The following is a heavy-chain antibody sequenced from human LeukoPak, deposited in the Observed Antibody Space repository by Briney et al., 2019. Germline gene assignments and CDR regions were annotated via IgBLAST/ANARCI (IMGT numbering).Heavy chain of an antibody. V-gene: IGHV3-23*01. Sequence: PGGSLRLSCAASGFTFTNYAMSWVRQAPGKGLEWVSVLTGDGGTYYADSVKGRFTNSRDDSKNTLFLQMNSLRAEDTAVYFCAKVKWKLIGYFDYWGRGTLVTVSS. CDR2: LTGDGGT. D-gene: IGHD1-20*01. CDR1: GFTFTNYA. CDR3: AKVKWKLIGYFDY. J-gene: IGHJ4*02.